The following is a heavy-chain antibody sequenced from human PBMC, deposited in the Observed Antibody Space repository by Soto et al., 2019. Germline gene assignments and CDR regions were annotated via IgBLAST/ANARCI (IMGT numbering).Heavy chain of an antibody. J-gene: IGHJ4*02. CDR3: ARPSILAPGTY. CDR1: GFTFSNYA. Sequence: EVQLLESGGGLVQPGGSLRLSCVASGFTFSNYAMSWVRQAPGKGLEWVSVISGGGSNTDYADSVKGRFTISRDNYQKTLYLRLNSMRAEDTDVYYCARPSILAPGTYWGQGTLVTVAS. CDR2: ISGGGSNT. D-gene: IGHD6-13*01. V-gene: IGHV3-23*01.